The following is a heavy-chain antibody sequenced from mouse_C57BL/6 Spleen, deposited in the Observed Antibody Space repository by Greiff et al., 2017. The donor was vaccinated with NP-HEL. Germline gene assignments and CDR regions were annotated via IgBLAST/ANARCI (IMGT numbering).Heavy chain of an antibody. J-gene: IGHJ3*01. CDR3: AKAYYSNPLAY. V-gene: IGHV5-17*01. CDR1: GFTFSDYG. Sequence: EVKLVESGGGLVKPGGSLKLSCAASGFTFSDYGMHWVRQAPEKGLEWVAYISSGSSTIYYADTVKGRFTISRDNAKNTLFLQMTSLRSEDTAMYYCAKAYYSNPLAYWGQGTLVTVSA. D-gene: IGHD2-5*01. CDR2: ISSGSSTI.